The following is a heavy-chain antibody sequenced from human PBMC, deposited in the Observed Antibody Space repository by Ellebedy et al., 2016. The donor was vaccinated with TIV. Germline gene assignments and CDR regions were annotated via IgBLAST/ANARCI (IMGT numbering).Heavy chain of an antibody. CDR2: ISSSSSYI. CDR1: GFTFSSYS. CDR3: ARVRGTEYFDL. D-gene: IGHD1-26*01. V-gene: IGHV3-21*01. Sequence: GGSLRLXXAASGFTFSSYSMNWVRQAPGKGLEWVSSISSSSSYIYYADSVKGRFTISRDNAKNSLYLQMNSLRAEDTAVYYCARVRGTEYFDLWGRGTLVTVSS. J-gene: IGHJ2*01.